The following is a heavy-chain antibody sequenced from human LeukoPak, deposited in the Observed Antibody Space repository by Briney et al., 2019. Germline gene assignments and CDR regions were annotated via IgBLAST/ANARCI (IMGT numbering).Heavy chain of an antibody. D-gene: IGHD3-22*01. J-gene: IGHJ3*02. CDR1: GASISSYY. CDR3: ARQAYDTGYDAFDI. V-gene: IGHV4-4*07. Sequence: SETLSLTCTVSGASISSYYWNWIRQPAGKGLEWIGRIYSSGSTNYNPSLKSRVTMSVDTSKNQSSLKLSSVTAADTAVYYCARQAYDTGYDAFDIWGQGTMVTVSS. CDR2: IYSSGST.